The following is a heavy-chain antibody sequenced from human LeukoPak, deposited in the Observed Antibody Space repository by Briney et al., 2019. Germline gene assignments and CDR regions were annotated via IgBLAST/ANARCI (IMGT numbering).Heavy chain of an antibody. CDR3: ARLRRSRLAEFDY. CDR2: IYYSGST. D-gene: IGHD3-3*02. CDR1: GGSISSSSYY. Sequence: SETLSLTCTVSGGSISSSSYYWGWIRQPPGKGLEWIGSIYYSGSTYYNPSLKSRVAISVDTSKNQFSLKLSSLTAADTAVYYCARLRRSRLAEFDYWGQGTLVTVSS. V-gene: IGHV4-39*07. J-gene: IGHJ4*02.